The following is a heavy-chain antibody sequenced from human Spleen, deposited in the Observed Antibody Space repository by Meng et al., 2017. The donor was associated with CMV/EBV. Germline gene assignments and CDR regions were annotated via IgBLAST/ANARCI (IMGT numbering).Heavy chain of an antibody. D-gene: IGHD4-17*01. V-gene: IGHV3-30-3*01. CDR2: ISYDGSNK. CDR3: ARVKNTVYFDY. Sequence: LSLTCAASGFTFSSYAMHWVRQAPGKGLEWVAVISYDGSNKYYADSVKGRFTISRDNSKNTLYLQMNSLRAEDTAVYYCARVKNTVYFDYWGQGTLVTVSS. CDR1: GFTFSSYA. J-gene: IGHJ4*02.